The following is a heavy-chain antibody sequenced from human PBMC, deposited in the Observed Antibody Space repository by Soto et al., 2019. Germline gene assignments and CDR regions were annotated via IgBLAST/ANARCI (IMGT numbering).Heavy chain of an antibody. CDR1: GFTFGDYA. D-gene: IGHD3-22*01. Sequence: GGSLRLSCTASGFTFGDYAMSWFRQAPGKGLEWVGFIRSKTYGGTTEYAAAVKGRFIISRDDSKSIAYLQMDSLKTEDTAVYYCSRIRTSRIVVVSDYWGEGT. V-gene: IGHV3-49*03. J-gene: IGHJ4*02. CDR3: SRIRTSRIVVVSDY. CDR2: IRSKTYGGTT.